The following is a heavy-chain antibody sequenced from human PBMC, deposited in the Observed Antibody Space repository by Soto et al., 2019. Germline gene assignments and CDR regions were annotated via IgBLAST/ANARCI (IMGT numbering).Heavy chain of an antibody. CDR2: VWFDGSKE. D-gene: IGHD3-16*02. V-gene: IGHV3-33*01. Sequence: GGSLRLSCAGSGYSFGSHGIHWVRQAPGKGLEWLAIVWFDGSKEYYADSVKGRFTVSRDNSINTAYLQINSLRADDTAVYYCARKVGYRPDCWGQGILVTVSS. CDR3: ARKVGYRPDC. J-gene: IGHJ4*02. CDR1: GYSFGSHG.